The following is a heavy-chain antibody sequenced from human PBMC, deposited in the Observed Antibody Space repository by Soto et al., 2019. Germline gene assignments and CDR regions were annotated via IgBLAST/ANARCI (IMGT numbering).Heavy chain of an antibody. Sequence: ASVKVSCTASGYTFTGYYMHLVRQAPGQGIEWMGWINPNSGGTNYAQKFQGRVTMTRDTSISTAYMELSRLRSDDTAVYYCARIRIVRGDLLEFDYWGQGTLVTVFS. CDR2: INPNSGGT. J-gene: IGHJ4*02. D-gene: IGHD3-10*01. CDR1: GYTFTGYY. V-gene: IGHV1-2*02. CDR3: ARIRIVRGDLLEFDY.